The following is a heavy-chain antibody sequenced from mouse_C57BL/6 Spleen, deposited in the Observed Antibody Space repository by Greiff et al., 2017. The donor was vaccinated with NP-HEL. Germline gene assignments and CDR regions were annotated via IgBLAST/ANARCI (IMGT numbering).Heavy chain of an antibody. CDR1: GFTFSDYG. D-gene: IGHD1-1*01. V-gene: IGHV5-17*01. Sequence: EVKLMESGGGLVKPGGSLKLSCAASGFTFSDYGMHWVRQAPEKGLEWVAYISSGSSTIYYADTVKGRFTISRDNAKNTLFLQMTSLRSEDTARYYCARTAYYGSSSLWFAYWGQGTLVTVSA. J-gene: IGHJ3*01. CDR3: ARTAYYGSSSLWFAY. CDR2: ISSGSSTI.